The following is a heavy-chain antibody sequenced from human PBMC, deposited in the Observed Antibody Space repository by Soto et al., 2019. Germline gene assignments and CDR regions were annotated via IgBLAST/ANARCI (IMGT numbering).Heavy chain of an antibody. CDR1: GYTFTSYG. CDR2: ISSYNGNT. D-gene: IGHD2-21*02. CDR3: ARLKGGGNSRLRYYGMDV. V-gene: IGHV1-18*01. Sequence: QVQLVQSGAEVKKPGASVKVSCKASGYTFTSYGISWVRQAPGQGLEWMGWISSYNGNTNYAQKLQGRVTMTTDTATSTAYMELRSLRSDATAVYYCARLKGGGNSRLRYYGMDVWGQGTTVTVSS. J-gene: IGHJ6*02.